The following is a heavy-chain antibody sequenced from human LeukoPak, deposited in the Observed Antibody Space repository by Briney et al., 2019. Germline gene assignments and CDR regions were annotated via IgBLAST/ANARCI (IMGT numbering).Heavy chain of an antibody. J-gene: IGHJ4*02. V-gene: IGHV3-23*01. CDR2: INGAGDSI. CDR1: GFPFSTYA. CDR3: ANEEGSKHLVWFFDY. D-gene: IGHD1-26*01. Sequence: PGGSLRLSCAASGFPFSTYAVSWVRQAPGSGLEWVSVINGAGDSIYYADSVKGRFTISRDNSRNMVYLQMNSLRAEDTAIYYCANEEGSKHLVWFFDYFGQGTLVTVSP.